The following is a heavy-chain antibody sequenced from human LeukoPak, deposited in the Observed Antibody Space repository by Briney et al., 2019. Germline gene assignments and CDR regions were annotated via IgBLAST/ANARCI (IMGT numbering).Heavy chain of an antibody. CDR2: INARGDT. CDR1: GWSFNDYY. D-gene: IGHD2-2*01. CDR3: ARGQVPAARGYNWFDP. J-gene: IGHJ5*02. Sequence: SETLSLTCAVYGWSFNDYYWNWIRQPPGKGLEWIGEINARGDTNYNPSLESRVTISVDTSKNQFSLRLTSMIAADTALYCCARGQVPAARGYNWFDPWDQGTLVTVSS. V-gene: IGHV4-34*01.